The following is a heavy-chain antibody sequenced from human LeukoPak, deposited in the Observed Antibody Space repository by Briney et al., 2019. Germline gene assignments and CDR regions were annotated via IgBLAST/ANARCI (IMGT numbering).Heavy chain of an antibody. D-gene: IGHD3-10*02. CDR3: AELGITMIGGV. V-gene: IGHV3-7*01. Sequence: GGSLRLSCVVSGFTFTNYGMGWVRQAPGKGLEWVANIKQDGSEKYYVDSVKGRFTISRDNAKNSLYLQMNSLRAEDTAVYYCAELGITMIGGVWGKGTTVTISS. CDR2: IKQDGSEK. J-gene: IGHJ6*04. CDR1: GFTFTNYG.